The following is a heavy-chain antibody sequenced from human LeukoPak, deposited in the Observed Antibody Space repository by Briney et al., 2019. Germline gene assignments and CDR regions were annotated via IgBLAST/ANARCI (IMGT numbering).Heavy chain of an antibody. CDR3: ARDPSNHIAVAGTLDY. J-gene: IGHJ4*02. Sequence: SETLSLTCAVYGGSFSGYYWSWIRQPPGKGLEWIGEINHSGSTNYNPSLKSRVTISVDTSKNQFSLKLSSVAAADTAVYYCARDPSNHIAVAGTLDYWGQGTLVTVSS. V-gene: IGHV4-34*01. CDR2: INHSGST. D-gene: IGHD6-19*01. CDR1: GGSFSGYY.